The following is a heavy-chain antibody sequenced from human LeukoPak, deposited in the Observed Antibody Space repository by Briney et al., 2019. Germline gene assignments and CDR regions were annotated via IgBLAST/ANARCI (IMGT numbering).Heavy chain of an antibody. J-gene: IGHJ5*02. V-gene: IGHV1-69*13. CDR2: IIPIVGTA. Sequence: ASVKVSCKASGYTFTSYGISWVRQAPGQGLEWMGGIIPIVGTAKYAQKFQGRVTITADESTSTAYMELRSLRSEDTAVYYCARATVTTFNWFDPWGQGTVVTVSS. CDR3: ARATVTTFNWFDP. D-gene: IGHD4-17*01. CDR1: GYTFTSYG.